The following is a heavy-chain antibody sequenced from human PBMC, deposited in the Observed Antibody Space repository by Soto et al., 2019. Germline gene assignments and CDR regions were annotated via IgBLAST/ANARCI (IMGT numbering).Heavy chain of an antibody. CDR2: IYYSGST. J-gene: IGHJ6*02. D-gene: IGHD2-2*01. CDR3: ARDRGVVANYYYGMDV. CDR1: GGSISSGGYY. Sequence: SETLSLTCTVSGGSISSGGYYWSWIRQHPGKGLEWIGYIYYSGSTYYNPSLKSRVTISVDTSKNQFSLKLSSVTAADTAVYYCARDRGVVANYYYGMDVWGQGPRSPSP. V-gene: IGHV4-31*03.